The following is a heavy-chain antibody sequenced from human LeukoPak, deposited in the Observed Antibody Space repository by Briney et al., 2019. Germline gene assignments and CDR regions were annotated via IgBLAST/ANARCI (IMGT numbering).Heavy chain of an antibody. V-gene: IGHV3-23*01. CDR1: GFTFSAHA. CDR3: ARRSGGSYGNFDC. J-gene: IGHJ4*02. CDR2: ITDSGRHT. Sequence: GGSLRLSCAASGFTFSAHAMTWVRQAPGKGLEWISAITDSGRHTNYADSVKGRFTISRDNSQNTVSLQMNSLRGEDTAIYYCARRSGGSYGNFDCWGQGTLVTVSS. D-gene: IGHD1-26*01.